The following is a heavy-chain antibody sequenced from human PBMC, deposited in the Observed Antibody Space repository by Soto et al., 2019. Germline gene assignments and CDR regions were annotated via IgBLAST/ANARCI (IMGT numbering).Heavy chain of an antibody. V-gene: IGHV3-21*04. CDR2: ISSTTNYI. J-gene: IGHJ4*02. CDR3: AGDPYYYGSAF. Sequence: GGSLRLSCAASGFTFTRYSMNWVRQAPGKGLEWVSSISSTTNYIYYADSMKGRFTVSRDNAKNSVYLQMTSLRTEDTAVYYCAGDPYYYGSAFWGQGTQVTVSS. D-gene: IGHD3-10*01. CDR1: GFTFTRYS.